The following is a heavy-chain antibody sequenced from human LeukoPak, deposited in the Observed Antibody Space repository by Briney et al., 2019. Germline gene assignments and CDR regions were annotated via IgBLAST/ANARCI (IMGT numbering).Heavy chain of an antibody. D-gene: IGHD2-2*02. CDR2: ISGSGGTT. CDR1: GFTFNNYA. CDR3: AKASRRHCGSTVCYTLDY. V-gene: IGHV3-23*01. J-gene: IGHJ4*02. Sequence: PGGSLRLSCAASGFTFNNYAMSWVRQAPGKGLEWVSPISGSGGTTYSADSVKGRFTISRDNTKNTLYLQMNSLRADDTAVYYCAKASRRHCGSTVCYTLDYWGQGTLVTVSS.